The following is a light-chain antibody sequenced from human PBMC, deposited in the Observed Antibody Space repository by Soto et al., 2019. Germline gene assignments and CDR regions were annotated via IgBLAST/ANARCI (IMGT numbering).Light chain of an antibody. V-gene: IGKV3-20*01. Sequence: EIGLTQSPGTLSLSPGERATLSCRASQSVSSSYLAWYQQQPGQAPRLLIYGASSRDTSIPDRFSGSGSGTDFTLTISILEPEDLAVYYCQQYGSSPQTFGQGNKLEIK. CDR3: QQYGSSPQT. J-gene: IGKJ2*01. CDR2: GAS. CDR1: QSVSSSY.